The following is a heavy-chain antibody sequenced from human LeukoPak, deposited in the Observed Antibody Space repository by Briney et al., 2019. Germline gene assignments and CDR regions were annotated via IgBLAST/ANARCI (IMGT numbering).Heavy chain of an antibody. J-gene: IGHJ5*02. CDR3: ARDRPGRYCSNTSCYTASPFDP. CDR1: GYTLTELS. V-gene: IGHV1-69*13. CDR2: IIPKFAIA. Sequence: SVKVSCKVSGYTLTELSMHWVRQAPGQGLEWMGQIIPKFAIAHYAQKFQGRVTITADESTSTAYLELSSLRSEDTAVYYCARDRPGRYCSNTSCYTASPFDPWGQGTLVIVSS. D-gene: IGHD2-2*02.